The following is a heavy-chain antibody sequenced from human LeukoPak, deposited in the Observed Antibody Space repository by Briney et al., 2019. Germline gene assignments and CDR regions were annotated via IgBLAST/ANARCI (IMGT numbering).Heavy chain of an antibody. J-gene: IGHJ4*02. Sequence: SETLSLNCTVSGGSVSRNSDYWGWIRQPPGKGLEWIGSIYYGGSTYYNPSLKSRVTISVDTSNSQFSLKLSSLTAADTAVYYCARDVLRQQLGRGFDYWGQGTLVTVSS. CDR1: GGSVSRNSDY. CDR2: IYYGGST. CDR3: ARDVLRQQLGRGFDY. D-gene: IGHD6-13*01. V-gene: IGHV4-39*07.